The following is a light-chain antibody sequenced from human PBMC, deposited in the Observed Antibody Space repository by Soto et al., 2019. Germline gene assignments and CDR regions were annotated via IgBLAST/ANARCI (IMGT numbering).Light chain of an antibody. CDR1: SSDIGGYNH. CDR3: SSYTSSSSYV. CDR2: EVS. J-gene: IGLJ1*01. V-gene: IGLV2-14*01. Sequence: QSALTQPASVSGSPGRSITISCTGTSSDIGGYNHVSWYQQHPGKGPKLIIYEVSNRPSGVSNRFSGSKSGNTASLTISGLQAEDEADYYCSSYTSSSSYVFGTGTKLTGL.